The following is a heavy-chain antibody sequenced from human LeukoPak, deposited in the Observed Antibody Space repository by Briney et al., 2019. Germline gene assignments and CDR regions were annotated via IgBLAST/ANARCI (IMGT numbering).Heavy chain of an antibody. CDR1: GFTFSDYN. Sequence: GGSLRLSCAASGFTFSDYNMRWIRQAPGKGLEWVSSISSSSYIYYADSVKGRFTISRDNAKNSLYLQMNSLRAEDTAVYYCARDPRGVSGTFPDYWGQGTLVTVSS. V-gene: IGHV3-69-1*01. J-gene: IGHJ4*02. CDR2: ISSSSYI. D-gene: IGHD3-10*01. CDR3: ARDPRGVSGTFPDY.